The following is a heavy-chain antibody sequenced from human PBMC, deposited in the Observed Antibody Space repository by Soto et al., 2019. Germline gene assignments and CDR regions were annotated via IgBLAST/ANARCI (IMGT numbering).Heavy chain of an antibody. CDR1: GFTFTSSA. V-gene: IGHV1-58*01. J-gene: IGHJ4*02. D-gene: IGHD2-15*01. CDR2: IVVGSGNT. CDR3: AVYCSGGSCWRYFDY. Sequence: GASVKVSCKASGFTFTSSAVQWVRQARGQRLEWIGWIVVGSGNTNYAQKFQERVTITRDMSTSTAYMELSSLRSEDTAVYYCAVYCSGGSCWRYFDYWGQGTLVTVSS.